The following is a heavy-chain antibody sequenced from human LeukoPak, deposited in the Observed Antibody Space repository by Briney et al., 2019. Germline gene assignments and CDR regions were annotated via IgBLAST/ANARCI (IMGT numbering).Heavy chain of an antibody. Sequence: SVKVSFKASGGTFSSYAISWVRQAPGQGLEWMGGIIPIFGTANYAQKFQGRVTITADESTSTAYMELSSLGSEDTAVYYCARAGGITMVRGVPYYYYYYGMDVWGKGTTVTVSS. CDR2: IIPIFGTA. CDR1: GGTFSSYA. D-gene: IGHD3-10*01. CDR3: ARAGGITMVRGVPYYYYYYGMDV. V-gene: IGHV1-69*01. J-gene: IGHJ6*04.